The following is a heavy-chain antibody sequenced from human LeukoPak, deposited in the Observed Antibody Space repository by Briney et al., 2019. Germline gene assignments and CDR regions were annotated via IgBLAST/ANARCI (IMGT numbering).Heavy chain of an antibody. Sequence: GGSLRLSCVASGFPFSSYWMTWVRQDPGKGLEWVANIKQDGSKNSYVDSVKGRFTISRDNAKNSLYLQMNSLRAEDTAIYYCTRVGYIDEGIDYWGQGTLVTVSS. D-gene: IGHD5-24*01. J-gene: IGHJ4*02. V-gene: IGHV3-7*04. CDR2: IKQDGSKN. CDR3: TRVGYIDEGIDY. CDR1: GFPFSSYW.